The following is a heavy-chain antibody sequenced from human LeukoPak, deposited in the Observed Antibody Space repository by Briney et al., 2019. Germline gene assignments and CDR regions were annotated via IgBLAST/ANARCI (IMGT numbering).Heavy chain of an antibody. V-gene: IGHV1-18*01. CDR2: IIAYNGNT. Sequence: GASVKVSCKASGYTFISYGFNWVRQAPGQGLEWMGWIIAYNGNTNYAQKLQGRVTMTTDTSTSTAYMELRSLRSDDTAVYYCARAGYDLLTLAPDPANDYWGQGTLVTVSS. CDR3: ARAGYDLLTLAPDPANDY. D-gene: IGHD3-9*01. CDR1: GYTFISYG. J-gene: IGHJ4*02.